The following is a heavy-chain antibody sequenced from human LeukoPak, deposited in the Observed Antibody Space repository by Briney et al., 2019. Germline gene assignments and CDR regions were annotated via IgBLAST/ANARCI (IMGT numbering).Heavy chain of an antibody. CDR2: INPSGGST. Sequence: ASVKVSCKASGYTFTNYYMQWVRQAPGQGLEWMGIINPSGGSTSYAQKFQGRVTMTRDTSTSTVYMELSSLRSEDTAVYYCARDPSYYYDSSGYYSPYFDYWGQGTLVTVSS. CDR3: ARDPSYYYDSSGYYSPYFDY. V-gene: IGHV1-46*01. D-gene: IGHD3-22*01. J-gene: IGHJ4*02. CDR1: GYTFTNYY.